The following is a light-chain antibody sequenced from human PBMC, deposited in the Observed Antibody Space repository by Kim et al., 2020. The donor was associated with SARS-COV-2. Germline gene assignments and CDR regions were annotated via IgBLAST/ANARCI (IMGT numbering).Light chain of an antibody. Sequence: QSVLTQPASVSGSPGQSITISCTGTSRDVGGYNYVSWYQQYPGKAPKLIIFDVNERPSGVSSRFSGSKSGNTASLTISGLQAEDEADYHCSSYTSSISYVFGTGTKVTVL. CDR1: SRDVGGYNY. CDR2: DVN. J-gene: IGLJ1*01. V-gene: IGLV2-14*01. CDR3: SSYTSSISYV.